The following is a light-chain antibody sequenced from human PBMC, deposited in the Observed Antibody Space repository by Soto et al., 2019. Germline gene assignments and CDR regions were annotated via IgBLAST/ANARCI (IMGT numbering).Light chain of an antibody. CDR1: SSNIGAGYD. CDR3: QSYDSSLSGYV. CDR2: GNS. V-gene: IGLV1-40*01. J-gene: IGLJ1*01. Sequence: QSVLTQPPSVSGAPGQRVTISCTWSSSNIGAGYDVHWYQQLPGTAPKLLIYGNSNRPSGVPDRFSGYKSGTSASLAITGLQAEDEADYYCQSYDSSLSGYVFGTGTKVTVL.